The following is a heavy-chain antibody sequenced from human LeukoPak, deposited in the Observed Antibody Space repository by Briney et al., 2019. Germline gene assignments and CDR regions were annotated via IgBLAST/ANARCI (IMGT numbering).Heavy chain of an antibody. CDR1: GFTFSSYG. CDR2: IRYDGSNK. V-gene: IGHV3-30*02. D-gene: IGHD4-17*01. J-gene: IGHJ3*02. CDR3: AKDKGHYGDYVFAFDI. Sequence: GGSLRLSCAASGFTFSSYGMHWVRQAPGKGLEWVAFIRYDGSNKYYADSVKGRFTISRDNSKNTLYLQMNSLRAEDTAVYYCAKDKGHYGDYVFAFDIWGQGTMVTVSS.